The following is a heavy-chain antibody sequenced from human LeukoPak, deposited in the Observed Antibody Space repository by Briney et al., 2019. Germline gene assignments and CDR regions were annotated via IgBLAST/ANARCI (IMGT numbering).Heavy chain of an antibody. D-gene: IGHD2/OR15-2a*01. Sequence: PGGSLRLSCAASGFTFSSYSMNWVRQAPGKGLEWVSSISSSSSYIYSADSVKGRFTISRDNAKNSLYLQMNSLRAEDTAVYYCARANIASAYYYYYMDVWGKGTTVTVSS. CDR3: ARANIASAYYYYYMDV. CDR2: ISSSSSYI. V-gene: IGHV3-21*01. J-gene: IGHJ6*03. CDR1: GFTFSSYS.